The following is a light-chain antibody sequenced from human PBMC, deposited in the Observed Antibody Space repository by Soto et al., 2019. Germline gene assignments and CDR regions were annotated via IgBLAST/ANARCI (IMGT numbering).Light chain of an antibody. Sequence: EIVMTQSPATLSVSPGDRATLSCRASQSVSGNLAWYQQKPGQALRFLIYGASTRATGIPARFSGSGSATESTLTISSLQSEDFAVYYCQQYDNWPLTFGGGTKVDIK. V-gene: IGKV3-15*01. CDR3: QQYDNWPLT. CDR1: QSVSGN. CDR2: GAS. J-gene: IGKJ4*01.